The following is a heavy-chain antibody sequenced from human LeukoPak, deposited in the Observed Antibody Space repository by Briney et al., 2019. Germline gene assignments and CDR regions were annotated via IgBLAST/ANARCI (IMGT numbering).Heavy chain of an antibody. CDR2: IYHSGST. Sequence: SETLSLTCTVSGGSISSGSYYWSWIRQPPGKGLEWIGSIYHSGSTYYNPSLKSRVTISVDTSKNQFSLKLSSVTAADTTVYYCARDRGGSSSPWNYWGQGTLVTVSS. D-gene: IGHD6-13*01. J-gene: IGHJ4*02. CDR3: ARDRGGSSSPWNY. CDR1: GGSISSGSYY. V-gene: IGHV4-39*07.